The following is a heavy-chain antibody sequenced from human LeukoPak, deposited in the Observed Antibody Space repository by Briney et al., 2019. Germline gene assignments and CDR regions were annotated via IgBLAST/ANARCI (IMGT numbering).Heavy chain of an antibody. V-gene: IGHV3-30*04. CDR1: GFTFSSYA. J-gene: IGHJ4*02. CDR2: ISYDGSNK. Sequence: PGGSLRLSCAASGFTFSSYAMHWVRQAPGKGLEWVAVISYDGSNKYYADSVKGRFTISRDNAKNSLYLQMNSLRAEDTAVYYCAREGELLYFDYWGQGTLVTVSS. CDR3: AREGELLYFDY. D-gene: IGHD1-26*01.